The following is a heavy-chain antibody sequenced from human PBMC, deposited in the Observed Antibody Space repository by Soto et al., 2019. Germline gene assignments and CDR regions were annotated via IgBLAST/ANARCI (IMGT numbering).Heavy chain of an antibody. V-gene: IGHV3-30-3*01. Sequence: QVQLVESGGGVVQPGRSLRLSCAASGFTFSSYAMHWVRQAPGKGLEWVAVISYDGSNKYYADSVKGRFTISRDNSKNTLYLQINSLSAEDTAVYYCARDLDYDFWCGYYSPCYWGQGTLVSGSS. CDR3: ARDLDYDFWCGYYSPCY. CDR2: ISYDGSNK. D-gene: IGHD3-3*01. CDR1: GFTFSSYA. J-gene: IGHJ4*02.